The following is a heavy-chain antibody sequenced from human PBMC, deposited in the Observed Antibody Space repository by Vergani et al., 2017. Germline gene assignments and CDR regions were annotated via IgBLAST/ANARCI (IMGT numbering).Heavy chain of an antibody. J-gene: IGHJ6*04. Sequence: QVQLVESGGGLVKPGGSLRLSCAASGFTFSDYYMSWIRQAPGKGLEWVSYISSSGSTIYYADSVKGRFTISRDNAKNSLYLQMNSLRAEETAVYYCARDAYYDFWSSYYPYYYYYGMDGWGEGTTVTVSS. D-gene: IGHD3-3*01. CDR2: ISSSGSTI. CDR1: GFTFSDYY. CDR3: ARDAYYDFWSSYYPYYYYYGMDG. V-gene: IGHV3-11*01.